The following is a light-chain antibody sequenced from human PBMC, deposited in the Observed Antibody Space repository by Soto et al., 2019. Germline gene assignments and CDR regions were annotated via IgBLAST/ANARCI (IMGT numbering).Light chain of an antibody. V-gene: IGKV3-20*01. CDR2: DAS. J-gene: IGKJ4*01. CDR3: QQYGGSPLT. Sequence: IVLTQSPGALSLTTGQRATLSCRASQSVTSSYLAWYQQRPGQAPRLLIYDASNRATGIPDRFSGSGSGTDFTLTISRLEPEDFAVFYCQQYGGSPLTFGGGTKVDI. CDR1: QSVTSSY.